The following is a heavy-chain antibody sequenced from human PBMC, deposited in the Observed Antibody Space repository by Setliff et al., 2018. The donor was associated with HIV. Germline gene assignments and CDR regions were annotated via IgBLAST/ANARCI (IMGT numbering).Heavy chain of an antibody. CDR3: VGGRGGFFDEPFDM. CDR1: GYSFSSYA. V-gene: IGHV1-3*01. Sequence: ASVKVSCKASGYSFSSYAIHWVRQAAGQSPEWLGWINAAISHTRYSPKFQDRVTLTTDTSAGTIHREMRSLRSEDTAVYHCVGGRGGFFDEPFDMWGPGTRVTVSS. J-gene: IGHJ3*02. D-gene: IGHD3-16*01. CDR2: INAAISHT.